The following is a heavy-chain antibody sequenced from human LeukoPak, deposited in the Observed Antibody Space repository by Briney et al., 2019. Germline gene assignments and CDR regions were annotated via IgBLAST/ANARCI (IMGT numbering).Heavy chain of an antibody. CDR3: AKDDAWIRFGE. Sequence: QTGGSLRLSCAASGFTFSSYGMHWVRQAPGKGLEWVAFIRYDGSNKYYADSVKGRFTISRDNSKKTLYLEVSSLTGEDTAVYYCAKDDAWIRFGEWSQGTLVTVSS. CDR2: IRYDGSNK. V-gene: IGHV3-30*02. J-gene: IGHJ4*02. D-gene: IGHD3-10*01. CDR1: GFTFSSYG.